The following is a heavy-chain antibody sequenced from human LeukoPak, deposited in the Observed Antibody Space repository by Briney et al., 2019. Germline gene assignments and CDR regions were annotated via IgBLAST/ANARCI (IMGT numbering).Heavy chain of an antibody. CDR3: ARGPYSYDSSGAFDI. Sequence: SETLSLTCTVSGGYISSSNYYWVWIRQPPGKGLEWVASIFYSGSTYFNPSLKSRVTILVDTSKNQFSLKLSSVTAADTAVYFCARGPYSYDSSGAFDIWGQGTMVTVSS. V-gene: IGHV4-39*07. CDR2: IFYSGST. CDR1: GGYISSSNYY. D-gene: IGHD3-22*01. J-gene: IGHJ3*02.